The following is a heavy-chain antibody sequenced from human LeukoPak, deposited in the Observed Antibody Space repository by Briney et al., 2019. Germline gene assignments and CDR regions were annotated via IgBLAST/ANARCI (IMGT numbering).Heavy chain of an antibody. J-gene: IGHJ6*03. D-gene: IGHD1-1*01. V-gene: IGHV3-53*01. Sequence: GGSLRLSCAASGFTVRSNYMSWVRQAPGKGLEWVSLIYSGSSTYYADSVRGRFTISRDNSKNTLYLQMNSLRAEDTALYYCARGSGATGYYYYMDVWGKGTTVTVSS. CDR3: ARGSGATGYYYYMDV. CDR1: GFTVRSNY. CDR2: IYSGSST.